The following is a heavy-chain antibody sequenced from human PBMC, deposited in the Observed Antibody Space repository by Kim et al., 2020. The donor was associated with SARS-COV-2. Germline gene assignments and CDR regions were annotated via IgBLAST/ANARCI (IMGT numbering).Heavy chain of an antibody. D-gene: IGHD6-19*01. CDR2: ST. J-gene: IGHJ4*02. Sequence: STNYNPSLKSRVTKSVDTSKNQFALKLSSVTAADTAVYYCATRLGSGWYFWGQGTLVTVSS. CDR3: ATRLGSGWYF. V-gene: IGHV4-34*01.